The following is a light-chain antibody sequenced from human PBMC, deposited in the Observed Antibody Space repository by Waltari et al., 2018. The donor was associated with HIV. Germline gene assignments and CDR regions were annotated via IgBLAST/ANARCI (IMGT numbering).Light chain of an antibody. Sequence: QSALTQPASVSGSPGQSIPISCTGSTSAFGLYNFFSWYQQHPGGVPKVIISEVSSRPSGVSSRFSGSKSGNTASLTISWLQTEDEADYYCTSFTSNYTVMFGGGTKVTVL. CDR3: TSFTSNYTVM. CDR2: EVS. CDR1: TSAFGLYNF. J-gene: IGLJ3*02. V-gene: IGLV2-14*01.